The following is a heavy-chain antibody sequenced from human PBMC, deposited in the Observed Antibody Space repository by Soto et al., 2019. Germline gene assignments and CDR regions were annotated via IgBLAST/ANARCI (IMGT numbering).Heavy chain of an antibody. CDR3: ARDVCRSTSCYSLNSYYYYGMDV. J-gene: IGHJ6*02. V-gene: IGHV1-24*01. D-gene: IGHD2-2*01. CDR2: FDPEDGET. CDR1: GYTLTELS. Sequence: ASVKVSCKVSGYTLTELSMHWVRQAPGKGLEWMGGFDPEDGETIYAEKFQGRVTMTEDRSTDTAYMELSSLRSEDTAVYCCARDVCRSTSCYSLNSYYYYGMDVWGQGTTVTVSS.